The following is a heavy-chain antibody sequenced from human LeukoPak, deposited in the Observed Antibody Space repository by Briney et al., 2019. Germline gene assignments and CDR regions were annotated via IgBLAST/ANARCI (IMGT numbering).Heavy chain of an antibody. CDR2: ISAYNGNT. V-gene: IGHV1-18*01. Sequence: ASAIVSSTASGHTFTLYAISPVRRAPGPGHEWMGWISAYNGNTNYAQKHQGRVTMTTDTSTSTAYMELRSLRSDDTAVYYCARVKHIKLTVSDYWGQGTLVTVAS. CDR3: ARVKHIKLTVSDY. CDR1: GHTFTLYA. D-gene: IGHD2-21*01. J-gene: IGHJ4*02.